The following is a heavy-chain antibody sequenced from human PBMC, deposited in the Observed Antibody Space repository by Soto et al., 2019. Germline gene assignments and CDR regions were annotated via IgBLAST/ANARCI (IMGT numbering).Heavy chain of an antibody. J-gene: IGHJ4*02. CDR3: ARAGHVVVVTAALDY. CDR1: GDTFTDYY. V-gene: IGHV1-46*01. CDR2: VNPSGGHT. Sequence: QVQLMQSGAEVKKPGASVKVSCKASGDTFTDYYIHWVRQAPGQGLEWMGTVNPSGGHTTYAQHFLGRVTMTRATSTRPPSMELTSLTSEDTAVYYGARAGHVVVVTAALDYWGPGTLVTVSS. D-gene: IGHD2-21*02.